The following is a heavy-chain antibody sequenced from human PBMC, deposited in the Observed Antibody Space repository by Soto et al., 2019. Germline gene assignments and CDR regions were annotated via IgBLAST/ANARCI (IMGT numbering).Heavy chain of an antibody. D-gene: IGHD2-2*01. CDR2: IYPGDSDT. J-gene: IGHJ4*02. CDR1: GYRFTNYW. V-gene: IGHV5-51*01. Sequence: GESLKISCKGSGYRFTNYWIAGVRQMPGKGLEWMAIIYPGDSDTRYSPSFQGQVTVSADKSISTAYLQWSSLKASDTAMYYCARGEQGYCGSTSCYYFDYWGQGTLVTVSS. CDR3: ARGEQGYCGSTSCYYFDY.